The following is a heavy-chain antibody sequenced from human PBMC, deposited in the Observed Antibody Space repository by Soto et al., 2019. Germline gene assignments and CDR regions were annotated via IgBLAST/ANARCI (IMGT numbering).Heavy chain of an antibody. V-gene: IGHV3-11*01. Sequence: QVQLVESGGGLVKPGGSLRLSCAASGFTFSNYYMSWIRQAPGKGLEWVSYISHSGSTIHYTDSVKGRFTISRDNAKNALYLQMNSLRADDTAVYFCERAVAIFGVRVKNFDYWGQGSLVTVSS. CDR2: ISHSGSTI. CDR3: ERAVAIFGVRVKNFDY. D-gene: IGHD3-3*02. J-gene: IGHJ4*02. CDR1: GFTFSNYY.